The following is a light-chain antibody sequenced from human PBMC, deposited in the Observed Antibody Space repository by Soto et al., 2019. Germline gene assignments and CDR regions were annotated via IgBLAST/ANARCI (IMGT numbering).Light chain of an antibody. J-gene: IGLJ2*01. CDR2: GNT. V-gene: IGLV1-40*01. CDR3: LSFAGSLSGV. Sequence: QSVLTQPPSVSGAPGQRVTISCTGSSSNIGAGYDVHWYQQLPGRAPKLLIYGNTNRPSGVPDRFSGSKSGTSASLAITGIQAADEADYACLSFAGSLSGVFGGGTKLTVL. CDR1: SSNIGAGYD.